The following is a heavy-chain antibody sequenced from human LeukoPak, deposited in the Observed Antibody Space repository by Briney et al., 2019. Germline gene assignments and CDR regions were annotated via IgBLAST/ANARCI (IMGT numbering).Heavy chain of an antibody. V-gene: IGHV4-4*07. CDR3: ARGEVDYGDYETIDI. CDR2: IYTSGST. D-gene: IGHD4-17*01. Sequence: PSETLSLICTVSGGSISSYYWSWIRQPAGKGLEWIGRIYTSGSTNYNPSLKSRVTMSVDTSKNQFSLKLSSVTAADTAVYYCARGEVDYGDYETIDIWGQGTMVTVSS. J-gene: IGHJ3*02. CDR1: GGSISSYY.